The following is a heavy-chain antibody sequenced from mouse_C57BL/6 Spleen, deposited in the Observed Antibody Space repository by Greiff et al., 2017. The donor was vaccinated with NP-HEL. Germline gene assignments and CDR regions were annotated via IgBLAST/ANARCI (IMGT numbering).Heavy chain of an antibody. CDR3: AREGAYYSNWWAMDY. CDR1: GYTFTSYW. V-gene: IGHV1-59*01. Sequence: VQLQQPGAELVRPGTSVKLSCKASGYTFTSYWMHWVKQRPGQGLEWIGVIDPSDSYTNYNQKFKGKATLTVDTSSSTAYMQLSSLTSEDSAVYYCAREGAYYSNWWAMDYWGQGTSVTVSS. CDR2: IDPSDSYT. J-gene: IGHJ4*01. D-gene: IGHD2-5*01.